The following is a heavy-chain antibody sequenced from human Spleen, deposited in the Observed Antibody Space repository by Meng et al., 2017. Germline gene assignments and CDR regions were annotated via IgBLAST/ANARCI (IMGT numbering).Heavy chain of an antibody. CDR2: IHYSGTT. D-gene: IGHD6-19*01. V-gene: IGHV4-59*01. J-gene: IGHJ4*02. Sequence: QAQLQESGPGLVKPSETLSLTCSVSGGSISSSYWSWIWQPPGQGLEWIGYIHYSGTTKYNPSLKSRVTISLDTSRNQFSLKLSSVTAADTAVYYCARVTNDGWSDYWGQGTLVTVSS. CDR1: GGSISSSY. CDR3: ARVTNDGWSDY.